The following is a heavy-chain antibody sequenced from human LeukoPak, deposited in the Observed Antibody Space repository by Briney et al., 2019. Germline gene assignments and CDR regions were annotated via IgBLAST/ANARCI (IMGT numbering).Heavy chain of an antibody. V-gene: IGHV1-46*01. CDR3: TRTYYYDSSGYYYGRDAFDI. CDR2: ISPSGGST. J-gene: IGHJ3*02. Sequence: ASVKVSCKASGYTFTTYYIHWVRQAPGQGLEGMGIISPSGGSTSYAQKFQGRVTMTRDTSTSTVYMELSSLRSEDTAVYYCTRTYYYDSSGYYYGRDAFDIWGQGTMVTVSS. CDR1: GYTFTTYY. D-gene: IGHD3-22*01.